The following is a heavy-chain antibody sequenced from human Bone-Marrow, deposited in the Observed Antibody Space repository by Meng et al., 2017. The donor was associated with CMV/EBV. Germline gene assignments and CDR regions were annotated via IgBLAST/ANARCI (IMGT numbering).Heavy chain of an antibody. J-gene: IGHJ6*02. Sequence: ASVKVSCKASGYTFTSYGISWVRQAPGQGLEWMGWISAYNGNTNYAQKLQGRVTMTTDTSTSTAYMELRSLRSGDTAVYYCAPDSGTPRNYYYYGMDVWGQGTTVTVSS. CDR1: GYTFTSYG. V-gene: IGHV1-18*01. CDR3: APDSGTPRNYYYYGMDV. D-gene: IGHD1-26*01. CDR2: ISAYNGNT.